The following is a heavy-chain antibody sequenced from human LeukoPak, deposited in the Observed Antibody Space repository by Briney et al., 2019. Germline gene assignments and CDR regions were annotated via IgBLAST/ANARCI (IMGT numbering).Heavy chain of an antibody. CDR1: GGSISSYY. CDR2: IYTSGST. Sequence: SETLSLTCTVSGGSISSYYRSWIRQPAGKGLEWIGRIYTSGSTNYNPSLKSRVTMSVDTSKNQFSLKLSSVTAADTAVYYCAQYSGSYLLDAFDIWGQGTMVTVSS. D-gene: IGHD1-26*01. J-gene: IGHJ3*02. CDR3: AQYSGSYLLDAFDI. V-gene: IGHV4-4*07.